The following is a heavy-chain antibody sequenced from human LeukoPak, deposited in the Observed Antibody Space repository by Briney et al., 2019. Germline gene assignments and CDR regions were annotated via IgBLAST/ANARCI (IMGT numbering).Heavy chain of an antibody. V-gene: IGHV1-69*04. CDR2: IIPILGIA. J-gene: IGHJ6*02. Sequence: ASVKVSCKASGGTFSSYAISWVRQAPGQGLEWMGRIIPILGIANYAQKFQGRVTITADKSTSTAYMELSSLRSEDTAVYYCASSTPLGRYYGMDVWGQGTTVTVSS. CDR1: GGTFSSYA. CDR3: ASSTPLGRYYGMDV. D-gene: IGHD3-16*01.